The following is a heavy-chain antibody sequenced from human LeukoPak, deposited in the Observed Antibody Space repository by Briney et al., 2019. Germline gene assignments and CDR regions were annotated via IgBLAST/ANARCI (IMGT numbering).Heavy chain of an antibody. CDR3: AGGEFGDRHYDY. CDR2: LRTTGST. J-gene: IGHJ4*02. D-gene: IGHD3-10*01. Sequence: SETLSLTCTVSGGSMNNFYWGWIRQPAEKGLEWIGRLRTTGSTNYNPSLKSRVTMSLDTSKKQFSLKLTSVTAADTAVYYCAGGEFGDRHYDYWGQGTLVTVSS. CDR1: GGSMNNFY. V-gene: IGHV4-4*07.